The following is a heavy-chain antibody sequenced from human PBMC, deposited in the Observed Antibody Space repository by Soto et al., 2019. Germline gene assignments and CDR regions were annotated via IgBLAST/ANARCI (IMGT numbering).Heavy chain of an antibody. V-gene: IGHV1-8*01. D-gene: IGHD3-10*01. CDR1: GYTFTSYD. CDR3: ARGRGRFGEFDPHYYYYFMDV. CDR2: MNPNSGNT. J-gene: IGHJ6*03. Sequence: ASVKVSCKASGYTFTSYDINWVRQATGQGLEWMGWMNPNSGNTGYAQKFQGRVTMTRNTSISTAYMELSSLRSEDTAVYYCARGRGRFGEFDPHYYYYFMDVWGKGTTVTVSS.